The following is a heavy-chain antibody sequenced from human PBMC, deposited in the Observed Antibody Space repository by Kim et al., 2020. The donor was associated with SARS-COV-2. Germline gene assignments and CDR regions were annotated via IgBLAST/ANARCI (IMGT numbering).Heavy chain of an antibody. CDR1: GFTFSSYW. V-gene: IGHV3-7*05. Sequence: GGSLRLSCAASGFTFSSYWMSWVRQAPGKGLEWVANINQDGSEKYYGDSVKGRFTISRDNAKNSLYLQMNSLRAEDTAVYYCARHGPYWYFDLWGRGTLVTVSS. J-gene: IGHJ2*01. CDR2: INQDGSEK. CDR3: ARHGPYWYFDL.